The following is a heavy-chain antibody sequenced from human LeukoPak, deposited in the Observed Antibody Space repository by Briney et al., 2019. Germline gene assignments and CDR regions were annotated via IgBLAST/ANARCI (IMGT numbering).Heavy chain of an antibody. Sequence: GGSLRLSCAASGFTFSSYAMSWVRQAPGKGLEWVSAISGSGGSTYYADSVKGRFTISRDNSKNTLYLQMDSLRAEDTAVYYCAFEGGNHDAFDIWGQGTMVTVSS. CDR3: AFEGGNHDAFDI. D-gene: IGHD4-23*01. CDR1: GFTFSSYA. CDR2: ISGSGGST. J-gene: IGHJ3*02. V-gene: IGHV3-23*01.